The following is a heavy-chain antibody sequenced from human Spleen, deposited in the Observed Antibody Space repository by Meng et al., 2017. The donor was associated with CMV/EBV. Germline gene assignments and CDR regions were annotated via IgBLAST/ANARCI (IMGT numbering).Heavy chain of an antibody. CDR3: AHTFEHWRVVFDY. Sequence: SGPTLVKPTQTLTLTCTFSGFSLSTTGVGVGWIRQPPGKALEWLALMHWNDDRRHRSFLKSSLTVTKDTSKNVVVLTMTNVDPVDTATYFCAHTFEHWRVVFDYWGQGILVTVSS. V-gene: IGHV2-5*01. J-gene: IGHJ4*02. D-gene: IGHD2-2*01. CDR1: GFSLSTTGVG. CDR2: MHWNDDR.